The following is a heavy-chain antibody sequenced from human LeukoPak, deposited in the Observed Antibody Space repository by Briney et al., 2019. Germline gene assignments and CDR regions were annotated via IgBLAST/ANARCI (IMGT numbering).Heavy chain of an antibody. CDR2: ISGTGGSI. Sequence: PGGSLRLSCAASGFTFSNYAMSWVRQAPGKGLEWVSAISGTGGSIYYADSVKGRFTISRDNSKNTLYLQMNSLRAEDTAVYYCAKVWTGTFDYWGQGTLVTVSS. V-gene: IGHV3-23*01. CDR1: GFTFSNYA. D-gene: IGHD3/OR15-3a*01. CDR3: AKVWTGTFDY. J-gene: IGHJ4*02.